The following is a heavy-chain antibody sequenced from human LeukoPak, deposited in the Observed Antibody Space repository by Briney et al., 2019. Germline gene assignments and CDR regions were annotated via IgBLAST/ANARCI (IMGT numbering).Heavy chain of an antibody. J-gene: IGHJ4*02. CDR2: IISDGSST. V-gene: IGHV3-74*01. CDR1: GFTFSRYW. CDR3: ARGRSIVHFDY. Sequence: QPGGSLRLSCAASGFTFSRYWMHWVRQAPGKGLVWVSRIISDGSSTDYADSVKGRFTISRDNAKNTLYLQMNSLRAEDTAVYYCARGRSIVHFDYWGQGTLVTVSS. D-gene: IGHD6-6*01.